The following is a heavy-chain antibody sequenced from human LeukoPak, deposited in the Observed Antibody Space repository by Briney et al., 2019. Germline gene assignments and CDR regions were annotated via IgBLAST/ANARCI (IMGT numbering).Heavy chain of an antibody. J-gene: IGHJ6*03. CDR2: IYSGGST. V-gene: IGHV3-66*01. Sequence: GGSLRLSCAASGFTVSSNYMSWVRQAPGKGLEWVSVIYSGGSTYYADSVKGRFTISRDNSKNTLYLQMNSLRPEDTAIYYCARLYCGVGTCYSYYMDVWGKGTTVTVSS. CDR3: ARLYCGVGTCYSYYMDV. D-gene: IGHD2-21*01. CDR1: GFTVSSNY.